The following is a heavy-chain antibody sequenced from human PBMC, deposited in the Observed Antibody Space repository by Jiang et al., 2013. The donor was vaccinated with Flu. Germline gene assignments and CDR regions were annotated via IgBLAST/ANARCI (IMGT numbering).Heavy chain of an antibody. J-gene: IGHJ4*02. CDR2: TYYRSKWYN. Sequence: SQTLSLTCAISGDSVSSNSAAWNWIRQSPSRGLEWLGRTYYRSKWYNDYAVSVKSRITINPDTSKNQFSLQLNSVTPEDTAVYYCARDQDRSSGWSFRSFDYWGQGTLVTVSS. CDR1: GDSVSSNSAA. V-gene: IGHV6-1*01. CDR3: ARDQDRSSGWSFRSFDY. D-gene: IGHD6-19*01.